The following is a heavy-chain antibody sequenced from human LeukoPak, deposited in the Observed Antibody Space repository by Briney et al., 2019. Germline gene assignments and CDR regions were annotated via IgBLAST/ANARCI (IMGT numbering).Heavy chain of an antibody. CDR1: GFTFSGYW. V-gene: IGHV3-23*01. CDR2: IRVGGET. CDR3: AKGTRDAGYYFDY. Sequence: GGSLRLSCAASGFTFSGYWMSWVRQAPGKGLEWVSAIRVGGETHYADSVKGRFIISRDNSENTLYLQMSGLRGEDTAVYHCAKGTRDAGYYFDYWGQGTLVTVSS. D-gene: IGHD1-7*01. J-gene: IGHJ4*02.